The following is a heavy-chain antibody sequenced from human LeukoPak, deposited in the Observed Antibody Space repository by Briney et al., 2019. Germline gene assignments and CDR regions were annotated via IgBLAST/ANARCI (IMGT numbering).Heavy chain of an antibody. J-gene: IGHJ3*01. CDR1: GGSFRYG. D-gene: IGHD3-3*01. Sequence: SVKVSCKASGGSFRYGISWVRQAPGQGLEWLGGIIPIFGAPNYAHEFQGRVTITTDESTNMAFMELSSLRSDDTAVYYCAISSRFLKWSASAGAFDFWGQGTMVTVSS. CDR3: AISSRFLKWSASAGAFDF. CDR2: IIPIFGAP. V-gene: IGHV1-69*05.